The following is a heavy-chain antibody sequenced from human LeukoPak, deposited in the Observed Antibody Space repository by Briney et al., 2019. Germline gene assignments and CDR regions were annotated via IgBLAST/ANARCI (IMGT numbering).Heavy chain of an antibody. D-gene: IGHD4-17*01. CDR3: ALDYGDYYFDY. J-gene: IGHJ4*02. CDR2: ISSSRTYI. CDR1: GFTFSSYN. Sequence: PGGSLRLSCAASGFTFSSYNMNWVRQAPGKGLEWVSSISSSRTYIYYADSVKGRFTISRDNAKNSLFLQMNSLRAEDTAVYYCALDYGDYYFDYWGQGTLVTVSS. V-gene: IGHV3-21*01.